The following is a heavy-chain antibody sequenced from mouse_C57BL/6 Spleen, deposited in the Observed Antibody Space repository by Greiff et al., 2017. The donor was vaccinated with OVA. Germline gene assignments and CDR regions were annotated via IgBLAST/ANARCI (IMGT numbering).Heavy chain of an antibody. D-gene: IGHD4-1*01. CDR2: IDPSDSYT. CDR3: ARLPGVQDY. V-gene: IGHV1-50*01. J-gene: IGHJ2*01. Sequence: QVQLQQPGAELVKPGASVKLSCKASGYTFTSYWMQWVKQRPGQGLEWIGEIDPSDSYTNYNQKLKGKATLTVDTSSSTAYMQLSSLTSEASAVYYCARLPGVQDYWGQGTTLTVSS. CDR1: GYTFTSYW.